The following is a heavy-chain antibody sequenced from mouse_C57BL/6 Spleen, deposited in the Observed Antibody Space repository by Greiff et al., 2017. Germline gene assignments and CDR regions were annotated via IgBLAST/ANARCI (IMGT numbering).Heavy chain of an antibody. J-gene: IGHJ4*01. D-gene: IGHD2-2*01. V-gene: IGHV1-72*01. Sequence: QVQLQQPGAELVKPGASVKLSCKASGYTFTSYWMHWVKQRPGRGLAWIGRIDPNSGGTKYNAKFKSKATLTVDTPSSAAYMQLGRLTSEDSAVYYGARWLHPYYAMDVWGQGTTVTVSS. CDR1: GYTFTSYW. CDR2: IDPNSGGT. CDR3: ARWLHPYYAMDV.